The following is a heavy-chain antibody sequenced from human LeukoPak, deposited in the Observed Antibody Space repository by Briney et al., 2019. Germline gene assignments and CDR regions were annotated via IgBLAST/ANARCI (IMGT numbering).Heavy chain of an antibody. V-gene: IGHV3-7*03. Sequence: GGSLRLSCAASGFTFSSYGMHWVRQAPGKGLEWVANIKQDGSEKFYVDSVKGRFTISRDNAKNSLYLQMSSLRAEDTAVYYCTTRGGSFSIFDYWGQGTLVTVSS. CDR3: TTRGGSFSIFDY. J-gene: IGHJ4*02. D-gene: IGHD1-26*01. CDR1: GFTFSSYG. CDR2: IKQDGSEK.